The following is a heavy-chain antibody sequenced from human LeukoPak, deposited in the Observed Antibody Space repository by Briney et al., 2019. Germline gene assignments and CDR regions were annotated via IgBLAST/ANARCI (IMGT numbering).Heavy chain of an antibody. D-gene: IGHD2-15*01. Sequence: GESLQISCKGSGYNFTTNWIGWVRQMPGKGLEWMGSNYPGDSDTRYSPSFQGQVPISADKSISTASLQWSSLKASDTAMYYCARRYCSGDSFYGLLDSWGQGTLVTVSS. V-gene: IGHV5-51*01. J-gene: IGHJ4*02. CDR1: GYNFTTNW. CDR3: ARRYCSGDSFYGLLDS. CDR2: NYPGDSDT.